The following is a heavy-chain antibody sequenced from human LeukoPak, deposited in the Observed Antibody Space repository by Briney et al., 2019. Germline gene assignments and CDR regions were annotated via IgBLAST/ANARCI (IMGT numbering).Heavy chain of an antibody. D-gene: IGHD3-10*01. J-gene: IGHJ5*02. CDR1: GYTFTGYY. V-gene: IGHV1-2*02. Sequence: ASVKVPCKASGYTFTGYYMHWVRQAPGQGLECMGWINPNSGGTNYAQKFQGRVTMTRDTSISTAYMELSRLRSDDTAVYYCAREELRYYGSGSYLNWFDPWGQGTLVTVSS. CDR2: INPNSGGT. CDR3: AREELRYYGSGSYLNWFDP.